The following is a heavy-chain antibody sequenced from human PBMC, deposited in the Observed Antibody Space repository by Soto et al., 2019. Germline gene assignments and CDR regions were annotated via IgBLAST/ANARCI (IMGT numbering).Heavy chain of an antibody. D-gene: IGHD6-13*01. CDR1: GGSISSGDYY. CDR2: IYYSGST. V-gene: IGHV4-30-4*01. CDR3: ARERPAGSRLDP. Sequence: QVQLQESGPGLVKPSQTLSLTCTVSGGSISSGDYYWSWIRQPPGKGLEWIGYIYYSGSTYYNPSLESRVXXXVXXSKNQFSLKLSSVTAADTAVYYCARERPAGSRLDPWGQGTLVTVSS. J-gene: IGHJ5*02.